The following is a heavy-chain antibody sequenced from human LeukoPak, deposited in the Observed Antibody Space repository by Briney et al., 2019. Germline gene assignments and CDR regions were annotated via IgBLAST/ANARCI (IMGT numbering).Heavy chain of an antibody. CDR2: INHSGST. J-gene: IGHJ4*02. D-gene: IGHD6-6*01. CDR1: VGSFSGYY. Sequence: SETLSLTCAVYVGSFSGYYWSWIRQPPGKGLEWIGEINHSGSTNYNPSLKSRVTISVDASKNQFSLKLSSVTAADTAVYYCARQWDSSSSFFDYWGQGTLVTVSS. CDR3: ARQWDSSSSFFDY. V-gene: IGHV4-34*01.